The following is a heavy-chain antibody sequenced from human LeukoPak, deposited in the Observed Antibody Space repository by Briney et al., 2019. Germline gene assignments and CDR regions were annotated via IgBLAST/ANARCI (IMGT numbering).Heavy chain of an antibody. CDR3: ASQTARYYDFWSGYQDHYYGMDV. V-gene: IGHV4-39*01. D-gene: IGHD3-3*01. CDR1: GGSFSSSSYY. Sequence: SETLSLTCPVYGGSFSSSSYYWGWIRQPPGKGLEWIGSIYYSGSTYYNPALKSRVTISVDTSKNQFSLKLSSVTAADTAVYYCASQTARYYDFWSGYQDHYYGMDVWGQGTTVTVSS. CDR2: IYYSGST. J-gene: IGHJ6*02.